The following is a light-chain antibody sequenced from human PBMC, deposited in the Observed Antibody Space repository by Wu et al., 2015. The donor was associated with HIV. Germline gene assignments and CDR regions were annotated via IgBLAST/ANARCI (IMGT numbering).Light chain of an antibody. Sequence: IQMTQSPSSLSASVGDRVTITCRASRTISTSLNWYQQKPGKAPKLLIYAASSLQSGVPSRFSGSGSGTDFTLTISSLQLEDFATYYCQQSYSTLFTFGPGTKVDIK. CDR2: AAS. CDR1: RTISTS. V-gene: IGKV1-39*01. CDR3: QQSYSTLFT. J-gene: IGKJ3*01.